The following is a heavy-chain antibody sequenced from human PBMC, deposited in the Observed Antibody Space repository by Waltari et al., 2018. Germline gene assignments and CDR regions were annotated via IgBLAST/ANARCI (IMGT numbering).Heavy chain of an antibody. D-gene: IGHD3-10*01. CDR2: VYHSGAT. V-gene: IGHV4-39*01. J-gene: IGHJ5*02. Sequence: QLQLQVSGPGLVKPSETLSLTCTVSGGSIRSTNHWGWIRRPPGKGLEWIGSVYHSGATDYNASLKSRVTISVDTSRNEFSLRLTSVTTADTALYYCAKQVPAGGSGSYYNTGWFDPWGQGTLVTVSA. CDR3: AKQVPAGGSGSYYNTGWFDP. CDR1: GGSIRSTNH.